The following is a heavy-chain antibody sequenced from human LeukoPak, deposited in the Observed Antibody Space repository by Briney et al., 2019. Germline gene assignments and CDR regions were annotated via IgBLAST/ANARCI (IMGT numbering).Heavy chain of an antibody. CDR3: ARVKRDFWSGYSLDY. J-gene: IGHJ4*02. Sequence: SETLSLTCTVSGGSISSYYWSWIRQPPGKGLEWIGYIYYSGNTNYNPSLKSRVTISVDTPKNQFSLKQSSVTAADTAVYYCARVKRDFWSGYSLDYWGQGTLVTVSS. D-gene: IGHD3-3*01. CDR1: GGSISSYY. V-gene: IGHV4-59*01. CDR2: IYYSGNT.